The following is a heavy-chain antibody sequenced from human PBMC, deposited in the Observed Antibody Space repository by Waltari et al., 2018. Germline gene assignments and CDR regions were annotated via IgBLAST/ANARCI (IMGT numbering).Heavy chain of an antibody. CDR3: ARGVWVVRGVILAFDI. CDR2: ISSSSSYI. CDR1: GFTFSSYS. V-gene: IGHV3-21*01. D-gene: IGHD3-10*01. J-gene: IGHJ3*02. Sequence: EVQLVESGGGLVKPGGSLRLSCAASGFTFSSYSLNWVPKAPGKGLEWVSSISSSSSYIYYADSVKGRFTISRDNAKNSLYLQMNSLRAEDTAVYYCARGVWVVRGVILAFDIWGQGTMVTVSS.